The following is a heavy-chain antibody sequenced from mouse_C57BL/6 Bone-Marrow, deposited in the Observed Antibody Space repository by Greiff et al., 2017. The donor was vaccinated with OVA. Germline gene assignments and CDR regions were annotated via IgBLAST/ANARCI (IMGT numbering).Heavy chain of an antibody. CDR1: GYTFTDYE. CDR3: TESNWDEGGY. D-gene: IGHD4-1*01. J-gene: IGHJ2*01. V-gene: IGHV1-15*01. CDR2: IDPETGGT. Sequence: QVHVKQSGAELVRPGASVTLSCKASGYTFTDYEMHWVKQTPVHGLEWIGAIDPETGGTAYNQKFKGKAILTADKSSSTAYMELRSLTSEDSAVYYCTESNWDEGGYWGQGTTLTVSS.